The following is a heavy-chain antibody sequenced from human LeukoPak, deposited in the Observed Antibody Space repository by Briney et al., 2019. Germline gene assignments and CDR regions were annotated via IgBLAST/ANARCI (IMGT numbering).Heavy chain of an antibody. CDR2: ISAYNGNT. CDR3: ARDADYSSSWKNYYYYYYMDV. V-gene: IGHV1-18*01. D-gene: IGHD6-13*01. J-gene: IGHJ6*03. Sequence: ASVKVSCKASGYTFTSYGISWVRQAPGQGLEWMGWISAYNGNTNYAQKLQGRVTMTTDTSTSTAYMELRSLRSDDTAVYYCARDADYSSSWKNYYYYYYMDVWGKGTTVTVSS. CDR1: GYTFTSYG.